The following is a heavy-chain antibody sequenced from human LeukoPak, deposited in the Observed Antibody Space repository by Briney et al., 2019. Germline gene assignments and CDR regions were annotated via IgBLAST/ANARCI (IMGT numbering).Heavy chain of an antibody. CDR3: ARIRDFWSGFYYFDY. Sequence: GASVKVSCKASGGTFSSYAISWVRQAPGQGLEWMGGIIPIFGTANYAQKFQGRVTITADESTSTAYMELSSLRSEDTAVYYCARIRDFWSGFYYFDYWGQGTRVTVSS. CDR2: IIPIFGTA. D-gene: IGHD3-3*01. V-gene: IGHV1-69*13. J-gene: IGHJ4*02. CDR1: GGTFSSYA.